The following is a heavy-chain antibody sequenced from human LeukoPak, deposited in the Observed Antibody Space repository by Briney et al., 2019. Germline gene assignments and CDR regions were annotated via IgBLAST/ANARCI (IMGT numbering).Heavy chain of an antibody. CDR2: ISHIGST. J-gene: IGHJ3*02. D-gene: IGHD1-14*01. Sequence: SETLSLTCTVSGASISGHYLTWLRQPPGKGLEWIGYISHIGSTNYNPFLKSRVTISVDTSKNQFSLKLTSVTAADTAVYYCARDRISINALDMWGQGTMVTVSS. V-gene: IGHV4-59*11. CDR1: GASISGHY. CDR3: ARDRISINALDM.